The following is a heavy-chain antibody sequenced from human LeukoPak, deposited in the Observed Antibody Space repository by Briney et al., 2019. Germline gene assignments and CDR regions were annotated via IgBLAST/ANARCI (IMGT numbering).Heavy chain of an antibody. CDR2: IYHTGST. J-gene: IGHJ6*04. CDR1: GGSFRGYY. D-gene: IGHD3-3*01. Sequence: PSEPLSLTCSVYGGSFRGYYWSWIRQSPEKDLEWIGQIYHTGSTNYNPSLASRVTISLDISKSQFSLKLTSVTAADTAVYYCARDDFGVALGGVWSIGTTVTVSS. V-gene: IGHV4-34*01. CDR3: ARDDFGVALGGV.